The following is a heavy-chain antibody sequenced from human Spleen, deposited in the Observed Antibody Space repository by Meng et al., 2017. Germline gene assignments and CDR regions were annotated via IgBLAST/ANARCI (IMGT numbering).Heavy chain of an antibody. D-gene: IGHD1-26*01. CDR2: INTNTGNP. J-gene: IGHJ4*02. Sequence: QVQLVQSGSELKKPGASVKVSCKASGYTFSTNAINWVRQGSGQGLEWMGWINTNTGNPTYAQGFTGRFVFSLDTSVNTAYLQISSLKAEDTAVYYCARVGIVGAIVFDYWGQGTLVTVSS. V-gene: IGHV7-4-1*02. CDR1: GYTFSTNA. CDR3: ARVGIVGAIVFDY.